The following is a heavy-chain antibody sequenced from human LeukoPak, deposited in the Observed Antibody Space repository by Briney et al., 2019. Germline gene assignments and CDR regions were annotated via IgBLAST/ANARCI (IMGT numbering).Heavy chain of an antibody. CDR1: GFTFSHYA. CDR3: ARDRSSYEYYFNY. D-gene: IGHD5-12*01. V-gene: IGHV3-30-3*01. Sequence: GGSLRLSCAASGFTFSHYAMHWVRRAPGKGLEWVAVISYDGSNKYYADSVKGRFTISRDNSKNTLYLQMNSLRTEDTAVYYCARDRSSYEYYFNYWGQGTLVTVSS. J-gene: IGHJ4*02. CDR2: ISYDGSNK.